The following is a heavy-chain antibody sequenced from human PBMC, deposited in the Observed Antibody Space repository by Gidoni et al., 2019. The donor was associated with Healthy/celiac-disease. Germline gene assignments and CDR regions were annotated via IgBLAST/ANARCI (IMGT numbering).Heavy chain of an antibody. V-gene: IGHV4-34*01. CDR1: GGSFSGYY. CDR2: INHSGST. D-gene: IGHD6-19*01. Sequence: QVQLQQWGAGLLKPSETLSLTCAVYGGSFSGYYWSWIRQPPGKGLEWIGEINHSGSTNYNPSLKSRVTISVDTSKNQFSLKLSSVTAADTAVYYCARGSSGEGYDFDYWGQGTLVTVSS. CDR3: ARGSSGEGYDFDY. J-gene: IGHJ4*02.